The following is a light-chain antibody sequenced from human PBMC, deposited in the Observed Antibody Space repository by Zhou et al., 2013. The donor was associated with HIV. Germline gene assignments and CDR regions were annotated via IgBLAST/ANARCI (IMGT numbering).Light chain of an antibody. Sequence: IVMTQSPATLSVSPGERATLSCRASQSVSSNLAWYQQKPGQAPRLLIYGASTRATGIPDRFSGSGSGTDFTLTISRLEPEDFAVYYCQQYGSSPSWTFGQGTKVEIK. V-gene: IGKV3-20*01. J-gene: IGKJ1*01. CDR3: QQYGSSPSWT. CDR2: GAS. CDR1: QSVSSN.